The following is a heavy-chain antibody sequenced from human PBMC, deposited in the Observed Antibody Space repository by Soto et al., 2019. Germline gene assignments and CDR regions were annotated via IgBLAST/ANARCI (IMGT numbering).Heavy chain of an antibody. CDR2: ISGSGGST. Sequence: EVQLLESGGGLVQPGGSLRLSCAASGFTFSSYAMSWVRQAPGKGLEWVSAISGSGGSTYYADSVKGRFTISRDNSKKTLYLQMNSLRAEDTAVYYCAKVGRYFDCVDYWGQGTLVTVSS. CDR1: GFTFSSYA. V-gene: IGHV3-23*01. J-gene: IGHJ4*02. D-gene: IGHD3-9*01. CDR3: AKVGRYFDCVDY.